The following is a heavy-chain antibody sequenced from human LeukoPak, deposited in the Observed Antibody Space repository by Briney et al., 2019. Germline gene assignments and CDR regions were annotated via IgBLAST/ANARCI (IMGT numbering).Heavy chain of an antibody. D-gene: IGHD2-15*01. Sequence: GRSLRLSCAASGFTFSSYAMHWVRQAPGKGLEWVSVIYSGGNIYYIDSVKGRFTISRDTSKHTLYLQMNSLRAEDTAVYYCASRHCSGGGCYFAGADPFDYWGQGILVTVSS. CDR1: GFTFSSYA. CDR2: IYSGGNI. CDR3: ASRHCSGGGCYFAGADPFDY. V-gene: IGHV3-NL1*01. J-gene: IGHJ4*02.